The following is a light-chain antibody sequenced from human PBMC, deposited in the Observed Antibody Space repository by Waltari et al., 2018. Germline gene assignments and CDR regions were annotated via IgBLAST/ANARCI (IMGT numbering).Light chain of an antibody. V-gene: IGKV2-28*01. CDR2: LGF. CDR1: QSLLHSNGDNH. J-gene: IGKJ1*01. Sequence: DIVMTQSPLSLPVTPGEPASMSCRSSQSLLHSNGDNHLDWYLQKPGQSPQLLIYLGFRRASGVPDRFSASGSGTDFTLKISRVEAEDVGVFYCMQTKQAPWTFGQGTKVEIK. CDR3: MQTKQAPWT.